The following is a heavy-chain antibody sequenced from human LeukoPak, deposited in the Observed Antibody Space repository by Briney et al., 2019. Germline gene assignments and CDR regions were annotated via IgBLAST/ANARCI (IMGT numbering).Heavy chain of an antibody. V-gene: IGHV3-9*01. Sequence: GGSLRLSCAASGFTFDDYAMHWVRQAPGKGLEWVSGISWNSGSIGYADSVKGRFTISRDNAKNSLYLQMNSLRAEDTALYYCAKGDEAAAGAPDYWGQGTLVTVSS. D-gene: IGHD6-13*01. J-gene: IGHJ4*02. CDR3: AKGDEAAAGAPDY. CDR2: ISWNSGSI. CDR1: GFTFDDYA.